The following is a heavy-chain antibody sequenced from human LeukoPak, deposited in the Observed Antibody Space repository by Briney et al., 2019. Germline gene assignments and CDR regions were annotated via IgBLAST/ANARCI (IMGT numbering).Heavy chain of an antibody. CDR2: VHNSGNT. V-gene: IGHV4-59*01. D-gene: IGHD3-22*01. CDR1: GGSISDYY. CDR3: AKDGSSGSFPNHNSYHYMDV. Sequence: SETLSLTCTVSGGSISDYYWRWIRQSPGKGLEWIAYVHNSGNTNYNPSLKSRVTISLDTSKNQFSLKLTSVVAADSAMYYCAKDGSSGSFPNHNSYHYMDVWGKGTTVTVSS. J-gene: IGHJ6*03.